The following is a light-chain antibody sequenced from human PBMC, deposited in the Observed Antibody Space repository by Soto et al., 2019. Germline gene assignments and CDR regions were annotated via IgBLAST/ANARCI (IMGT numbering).Light chain of an antibody. CDR3: QQRSNWIT. CDR1: ESVSIN. V-gene: IGKV3-11*01. J-gene: IGKJ5*01. CDR2: DAS. Sequence: IVMTQSPATLSMSPGERANLSCRASESVSINLAWYQQKPGQAPRLLIYDASNRATGIPARFSGSGSGTDFTLTISSLEPEDFAVYYCQQRSNWITFGQGTRLEIK.